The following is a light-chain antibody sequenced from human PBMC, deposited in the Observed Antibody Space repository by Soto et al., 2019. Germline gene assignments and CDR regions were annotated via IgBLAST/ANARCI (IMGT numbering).Light chain of an antibody. CDR1: QSLVYSYGNTY. Sequence: DAVMTQSPLSLSVTLRQPASISCSSSQSLVYSYGNTYLNWFQQRPRQSSRRLIYKVSQRVSGVRERYSGSVRGSDFTVNMRGVEGEDVGVYYCMKDTYWPWTLGQGTKVDIK. J-gene: IGKJ1*01. CDR3: MKDTYWPWT. CDR2: KVS. V-gene: IGKV2-30*01.